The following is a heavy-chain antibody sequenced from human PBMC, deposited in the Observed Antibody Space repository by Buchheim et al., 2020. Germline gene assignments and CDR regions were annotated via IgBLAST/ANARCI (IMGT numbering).Heavy chain of an antibody. CDR1: GGSISSGSYY. V-gene: IGHV4-61*02. J-gene: IGHJ5*02. Sequence: QVQLQESGPGLVKPSQTLSLTCTVSGGSISSGSYYWSWIRQPAGKGLEWIGSIYTSGRTKYNPSLKSRVTISVDTSKHQFSLKLSSVTAADTAVYYCAREGTTIAGRPWFDPWGQGTL. CDR3: AREGTTIAGRPWFDP. D-gene: IGHD6-6*01. CDR2: IYTSGRT.